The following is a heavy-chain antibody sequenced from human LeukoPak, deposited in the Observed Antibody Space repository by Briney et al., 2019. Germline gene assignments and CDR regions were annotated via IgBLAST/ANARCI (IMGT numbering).Heavy chain of an antibody. J-gene: IGHJ5*02. CDR2: IIPLFGTA. V-gene: IGHV1-69*05. CDR1: GGTFSSYA. CDR3: ARSVLFWSGYINWFDP. D-gene: IGHD3-3*01. Sequence: SSVKVSCKASGGTFSSYAISWVRQAPGQGLEWMGRIIPLFGTANYAQKFQGRVTITTDASTSTAYMELSSLRSEDTAVYYCARSVLFWSGYINWFDPWGQGTLVTVSS.